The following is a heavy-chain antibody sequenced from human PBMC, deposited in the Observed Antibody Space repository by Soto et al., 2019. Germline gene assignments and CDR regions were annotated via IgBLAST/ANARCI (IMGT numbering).Heavy chain of an antibody. CDR2: IIPIFGTA. CDR1: GGTFSSYA. J-gene: IGHJ3*02. D-gene: IGHD3-3*01. CDR3: ARDRRLSVRFLEWLSPRVHDAFDI. Sequence: SVKVSCKASGGTFSSYAISWVRQAPGQGLEWMGGIIPIFGTANYAQKFQGRVTITADKSTSTAYMELSSLRSEDTAVYYCARDRRLSVRFLEWLSPRVHDAFDIWGQGTMVTVSS. V-gene: IGHV1-69*06.